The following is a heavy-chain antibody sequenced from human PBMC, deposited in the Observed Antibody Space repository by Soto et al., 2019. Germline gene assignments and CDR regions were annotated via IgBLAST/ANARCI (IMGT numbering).Heavy chain of an antibody. CDR2: MNAGVGNT. CDR1: GYTFTDYA. D-gene: IGHD5-18*01. J-gene: IGHJ4*02. Sequence: HVELVQSGADVKKPGASVTISCKASGYTFTDYALHWVRQAPGQRLEWMGWMNAGVGNTLYSQKFQGRITITRDTSASTAYMEMNSLKSEDTAIYYCARDTGYTFGSLNYWGPGTLVTVSS. CDR3: ARDTGYTFGSLNY. V-gene: IGHV1-3*01.